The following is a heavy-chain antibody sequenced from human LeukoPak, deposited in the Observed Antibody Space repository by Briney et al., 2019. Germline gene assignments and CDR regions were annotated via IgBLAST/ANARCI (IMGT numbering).Heavy chain of an antibody. CDR2: IRSDGTI. J-gene: IGHJ4*02. CDR1: GFTSFNFP. V-gene: IGHV3-48*02. CDR3: ARRSTSVEFDY. D-gene: IGHD2-2*01. Sequence: GGSLRLSCEASGFTSFNFPMNWVRKAPGKGLEWVSHIRSDGTITYADSVKGRFTISRDNAKNSLYLQMNSLRDEDTAVYYCARRSTSVEFDYWGQGTLVTVSS.